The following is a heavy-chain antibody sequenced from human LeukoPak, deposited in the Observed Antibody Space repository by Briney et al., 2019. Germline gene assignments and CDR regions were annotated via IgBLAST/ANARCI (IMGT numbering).Heavy chain of an antibody. J-gene: IGHJ3*02. Sequence: PSETLSLTCTVSGGSISSYYWSWIRQHPGKGLEWIGYIYYSGSTYYNPSLKSRVTMSVDTSKNQFSLKLSSVTAADTAVYFCARDADYYGSGSSGYFDIWGQGTMVTVSS. CDR1: GGSISSYY. D-gene: IGHD3-10*01. V-gene: IGHV4-59*06. CDR2: IYYSGST. CDR3: ARDADYYGSGSSGYFDI.